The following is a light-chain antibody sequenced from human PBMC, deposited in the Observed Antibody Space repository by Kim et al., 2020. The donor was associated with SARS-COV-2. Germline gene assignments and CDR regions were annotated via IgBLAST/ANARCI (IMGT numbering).Light chain of an antibody. Sequence: DIQMTQSPSSLSAYVGDRVTINCRASQSISTFLNWYQQKPGRAPKLLIYDASSLQSGVPSRFSGSGSGTEFTLTISSLQPEDFATYYCQQSYITPAYTFGQGTKLEL. CDR2: DAS. V-gene: IGKV1-39*01. CDR3: QQSYITPAYT. CDR1: QSISTF. J-gene: IGKJ2*01.